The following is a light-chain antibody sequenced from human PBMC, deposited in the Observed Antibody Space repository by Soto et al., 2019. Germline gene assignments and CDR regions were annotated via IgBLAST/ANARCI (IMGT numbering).Light chain of an antibody. J-gene: IGLJ1*01. CDR3: AAWDDSLNGHV. CDR2: INN. CDR1: PSNIGEST. Sequence: QPVLTQPPSASGTPGQRVTISCSGSPSNIGESTVSWYQLLPGTAPKVVIYINNKRPSGVPDRFSGSKSGTSASLAISGLQSEDEADYYCAAWDDSLNGHVFGTGTKLTVL. V-gene: IGLV1-44*01.